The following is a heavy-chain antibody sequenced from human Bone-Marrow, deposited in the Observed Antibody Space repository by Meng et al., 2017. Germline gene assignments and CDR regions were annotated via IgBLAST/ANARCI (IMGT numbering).Heavy chain of an antibody. Sequence: EVHFVETGGRLIQPGGSLRLSCAASGFTVNRKYMTWVRQAPGKGLEWVSVIYSAGNTIYADSVKGRFTISRDNSKNTLFLQMNSLRAEDTAVYYCASSNCDGDCYLDYWGRGLLVTVSS. CDR2: IYSAGNT. CDR1: GFTVNRKY. J-gene: IGHJ4*02. CDR3: ASSNCDGDCYLDY. D-gene: IGHD2-21*02. V-gene: IGHV3-53*02.